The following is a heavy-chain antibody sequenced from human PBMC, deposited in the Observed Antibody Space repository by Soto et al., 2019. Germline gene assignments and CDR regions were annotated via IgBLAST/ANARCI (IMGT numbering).Heavy chain of an antibody. CDR1: GGSFSGYY. CDR2: INHSGST. J-gene: IGHJ6*02. D-gene: IGHD2-2*02. Sequence: QVQLQQWGAGLLKPSETLSLTCAAYGGSFSGYYWSWIRQPPGKGLEWIGEINHSGSTNYNPSLKSRVTISVDTSKNQFSLKLSSVTAADTAVYYCARGQDIVVVPAAIGLDVWGQGTTVTVSS. V-gene: IGHV4-34*01. CDR3: ARGQDIVVVPAAIGLDV.